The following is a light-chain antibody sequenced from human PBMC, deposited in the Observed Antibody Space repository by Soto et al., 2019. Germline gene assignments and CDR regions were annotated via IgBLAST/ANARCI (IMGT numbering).Light chain of an antibody. CDR2: GAS. V-gene: IGKV3D-7*01. CDR1: QSVSSSY. Sequence: EIVMTQSPATLSLSPGERATLSCRASQSVSSSYLSWYQQKPGQAPRLLIYGASTRATGIPARFSGSGSGTDFTLTISSLQPEDFATYYCQHLNSYRLTFGGGTKVEI. J-gene: IGKJ4*01. CDR3: QHLNSYRLT.